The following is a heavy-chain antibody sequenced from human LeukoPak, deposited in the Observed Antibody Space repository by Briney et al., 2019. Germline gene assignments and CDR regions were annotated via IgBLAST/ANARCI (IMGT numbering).Heavy chain of an antibody. CDR1: GFTFSSYA. D-gene: IGHD3-9*01. CDR3: AKRKILTGYIPPYYYYYGMDV. J-gene: IGHJ6*02. V-gene: IGHV3-23*01. CDR2: ISGSGGST. Sequence: GGSLRLSCAASGFTFSSYAMSWVRQAPGKGLEWVSAISGSGGSTYYADSVKGRFTISRDNSKNTLYLQMNSLRAEDTAVYHCAKRKILTGYIPPYYYYYGMDVWGQGTTVTVSS.